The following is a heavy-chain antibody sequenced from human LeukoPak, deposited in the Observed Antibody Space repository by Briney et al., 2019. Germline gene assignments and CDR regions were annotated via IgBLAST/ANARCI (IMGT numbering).Heavy chain of an antibody. CDR1: GYTFTGYY. CDR3: ARDPPKPYSSGWYNPFDY. J-gene: IGHJ4*02. CDR2: INPNSGGT. V-gene: IGHV1-2*02. D-gene: IGHD6-19*01. Sequence: ASVTVSCKASGYTFTGYYMHWVRQAPGQGLEWMGWINPNSGGTNYAQKFQGRVTMTRDTSISTAYMELSRLRSDDTAVYYCARDPPKPYSSGWYNPFDYWGQGTLVTVSS.